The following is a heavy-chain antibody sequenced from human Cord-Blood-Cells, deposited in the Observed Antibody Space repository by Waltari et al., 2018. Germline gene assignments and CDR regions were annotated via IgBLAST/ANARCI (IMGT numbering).Heavy chain of an antibody. V-gene: IGHV1-69*01. J-gene: IGHJ4*02. CDR3: ARAYYDSSGYYYYFDY. CDR2: IIPIFGTA. CDR1: GGTFSSYA. D-gene: IGHD3-22*01. Sequence: SCKASGGTFSSYAISWVRQAPGQGLEWMGGIIPIFGTANYAQKFQGRVTITADESTSTAYMELSSLRSEDTDVYYCARAYYDSSGYYYYFDYWGQGTLVTVSS.